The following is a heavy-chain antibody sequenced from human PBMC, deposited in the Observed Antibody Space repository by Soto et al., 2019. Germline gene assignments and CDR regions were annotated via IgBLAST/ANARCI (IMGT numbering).Heavy chain of an antibody. Sequence: PGGSLRLSCAASGFTFSSYSMNWVRQAPGKGLEWVSSISSSSSYIYYADSVKGRFTISRDNAKNSLYLQMNSLRAEDTAVYYCARARDHYDSSGYYFPCYYYYGMDVWGQGTTVTVSS. CDR1: GFTFSSYS. J-gene: IGHJ6*02. CDR2: ISSSSSYI. D-gene: IGHD3-22*01. CDR3: ARARDHYDSSGYYFPCYYYYGMDV. V-gene: IGHV3-21*01.